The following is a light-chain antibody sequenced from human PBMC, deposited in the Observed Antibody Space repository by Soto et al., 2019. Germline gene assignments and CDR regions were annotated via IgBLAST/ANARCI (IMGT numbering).Light chain of an antibody. CDR2: GAS. V-gene: IGKV3-15*01. J-gene: IGKJ2*01. CDR3: QQYHNWPPQYT. CDR1: QTVASN. Sequence: EIVMTQSPASLSVSQGEGATLSCRASQTVASNLAWYQQKPGQAPRLLIHGASTRATGVPARFSGSGSGTDFTLTISSLQSEDFGVYYCQQYHNWPPQYTFGQGTKLQIK.